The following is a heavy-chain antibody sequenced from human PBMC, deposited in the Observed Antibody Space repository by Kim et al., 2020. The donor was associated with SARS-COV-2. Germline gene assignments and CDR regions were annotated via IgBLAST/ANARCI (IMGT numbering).Heavy chain of an antibody. J-gene: IGHJ4*02. CDR3: AARGSYDSSGYSLDY. CDR1: GGSISSGGYY. CDR2: IYYSGST. V-gene: IGHV4-31*03. Sequence: TLSLTCTVSGGSISSGGYYWSWIRQHPGKGLEWIGYIYYSGSTYYNPSLKSRVTISVDTSKNQFSLKLSSVTAADTAVYYCAARGSYDSSGYSLDYWGQGTLVTVSS. D-gene: IGHD3-22*01.